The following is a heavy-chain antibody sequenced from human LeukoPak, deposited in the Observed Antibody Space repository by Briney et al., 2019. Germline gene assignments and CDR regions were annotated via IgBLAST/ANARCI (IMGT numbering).Heavy chain of an antibody. CDR2: TNPDGTKK. CDR1: GFTFSSYW. D-gene: IGHD5-18*01. CDR3: GVGGYNHGYDY. V-gene: IGHV3-7*01. J-gene: IGHJ4*02. Sequence: PGGSLRLSCAVSGFTFSSYWMSWVRQAPGKGLEWLAITNPDGTKKYYVDSVKGRFTISRDNAKNSLYLHMNSLRAEDMAVYYCGVGGYNHGYDYWGQGTLVTVSS.